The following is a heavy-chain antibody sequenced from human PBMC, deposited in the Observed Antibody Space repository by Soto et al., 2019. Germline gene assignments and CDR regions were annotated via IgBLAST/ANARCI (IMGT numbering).Heavy chain of an antibody. Sequence: QVQLVQSGAEVKKPGSSVKVSCKASGGTFSSYAISWVRQAPGQGLEWMGGIIPIFGTADYAQKFQGRVTITADESTSTAHMELSSLRSEDTAVYYCARGLGCTNGVCYADYYYGMDVWGQGTTVTVSS. V-gene: IGHV1-69*12. D-gene: IGHD2-8*01. CDR1: GGTFSSYA. CDR2: IIPIFGTA. J-gene: IGHJ6*02. CDR3: ARGLGCTNGVCYADYYYGMDV.